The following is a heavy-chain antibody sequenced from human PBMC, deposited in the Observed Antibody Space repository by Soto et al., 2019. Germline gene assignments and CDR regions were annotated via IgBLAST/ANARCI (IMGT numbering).Heavy chain of an antibody. J-gene: IGHJ5*02. CDR3: ARYRSLDP. V-gene: IGHV3-72*01. Sequence: PGGSLRLSCAASGFTFSDHFMDWVRQAPGKGLEWVGRIKDKTHNYGTQYAPSAEGRFTISRENAKNSLYLQMNSLRAEDTAVYYCARYRSLDPWGQGILVTVSS. CDR2: IKDKTHNYGT. CDR1: GFTFSDHF. D-gene: IGHD3-16*02.